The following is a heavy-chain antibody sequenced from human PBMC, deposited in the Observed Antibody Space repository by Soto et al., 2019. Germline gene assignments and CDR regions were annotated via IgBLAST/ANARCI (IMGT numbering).Heavy chain of an antibody. D-gene: IGHD1-26*01. V-gene: IGHV4-34*01. CDR1: GKSLSGYY. J-gene: IGHJ4*02. Sequence: QVQLQQWGAGLLKPSETLSLTCAVYGKSLSGYYWSWIRQPPGMALEWLGEIKHSGNTNYNPSIKSLVALSVYTSKNQLFLRRSSVTAADTAMYYCARDQVRGLTIAGAVAFWGKGTLVTVAS. CDR2: IKHSGNT. CDR3: ARDQVRGLTIAGAVAF.